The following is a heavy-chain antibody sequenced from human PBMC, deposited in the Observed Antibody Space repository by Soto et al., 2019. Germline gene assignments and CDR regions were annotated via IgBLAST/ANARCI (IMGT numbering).Heavy chain of an antibody. Sequence: QVQLVQSGAEVKKPGSSVRVSCKASGGTLSNYGISWVRQAPGQGLEWMGGIIPVFGTANYAQKFQGRVTITADESQSTVYMDAPSLRSEDTAVYYCSRGDATKIVVTTYYAMDVWGQGTTVSVSS. CDR3: SRGDATKIVVTTYYAMDV. CDR2: IIPVFGTA. D-gene: IGHD4-17*01. V-gene: IGHV1-69*12. CDR1: GGTLSNYG. J-gene: IGHJ6*02.